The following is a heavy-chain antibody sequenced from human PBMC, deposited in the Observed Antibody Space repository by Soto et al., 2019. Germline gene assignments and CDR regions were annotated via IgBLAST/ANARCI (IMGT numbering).Heavy chain of an antibody. CDR2: IYTSGST. CDR3: ARGPPTYGGSYNWFDP. J-gene: IGHJ5*02. Sequence: SETLSLTCTVSGGSISSYYWSWIRQPAGKGLEWTGRIYTSGSTNYNPSLKSRVTMSVDTSKNQFSLKLSSVTAADTAVYYCARGPPTYGGSYNWFDPWGQGTLVTV. D-gene: IGHD1-26*01. V-gene: IGHV4-4*07. CDR1: GGSISSYY.